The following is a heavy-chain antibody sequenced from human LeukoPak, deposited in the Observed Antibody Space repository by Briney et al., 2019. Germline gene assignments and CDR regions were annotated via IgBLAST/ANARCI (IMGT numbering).Heavy chain of an antibody. V-gene: IGHV3-23*01. J-gene: IGHJ3*02. CDR1: GFTFSSYG. CDR3: ARVRLQPRTLLDDAFDI. Sequence: GGSLRLSCAASGFTFSSYGMSWVRQAPGKGLEWVSAISGSGGSTYYADSVKGRFTISRDNAKNSLYLQMNSLRAEDTAVYYCARVRLQPRTLLDDAFDIWGQGTMVTVSS. CDR2: ISGSGGST. D-gene: IGHD1-14*01.